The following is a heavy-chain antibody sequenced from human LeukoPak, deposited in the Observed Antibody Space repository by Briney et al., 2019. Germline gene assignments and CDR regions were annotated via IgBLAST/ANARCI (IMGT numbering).Heavy chain of an antibody. CDR1: GYTFTSYG. Sequence: GASVKVSCKASGYTFTSYGISWVRQAPGQGLEWMGWISAYNGNTNCAQKLQGRVTMTTDTSTSTAYMEVRSLRCDDTAVYYCARDFGPFSRYDSSGYSYWGQGTLVTVSS. CDR3: ARDFGPFSRYDSSGYSY. V-gene: IGHV1-18*01. CDR2: ISAYNGNT. J-gene: IGHJ4*02. D-gene: IGHD3-22*01.